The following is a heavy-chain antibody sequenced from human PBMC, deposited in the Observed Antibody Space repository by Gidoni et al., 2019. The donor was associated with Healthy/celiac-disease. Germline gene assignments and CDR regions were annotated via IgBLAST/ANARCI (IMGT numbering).Heavy chain of an antibody. CDR2: IIPILGIA. D-gene: IGHD1-7*01. J-gene: IGHJ4*02. CDR3: ARGGAGTTVPDY. V-gene: IGHV1-69*04. Sequence: QVQLVQSGAEVKKPGSSVKVSCKASGGTFSSYAISWLRQAPGQGLEWMGRIIPILGIANYAQKFQGRVTITADKSTSKAYMDLSSLRSEDTAVYYCARGGAGTTVPDYWGQGTLVTVSS. CDR1: GGTFSSYA.